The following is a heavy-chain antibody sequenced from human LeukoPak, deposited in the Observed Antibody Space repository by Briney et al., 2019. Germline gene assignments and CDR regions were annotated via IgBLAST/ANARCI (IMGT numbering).Heavy chain of an antibody. CDR1: GGSFSGYY. J-gene: IGHJ4*02. D-gene: IGHD6-19*01. V-gene: IGHV4-34*01. CDR3: ARVPGYSSGHDY. Sequence: SETLSLTCAVYGGSFSGYYWSWIRQPPGKGLEWIGEINHSGSTNYNPSLKSRVTISVDTSKNQFSLKLSSVTAADTAVYYCARVPGYSSGHDYWGQGTLVTVSS. CDR2: INHSGST.